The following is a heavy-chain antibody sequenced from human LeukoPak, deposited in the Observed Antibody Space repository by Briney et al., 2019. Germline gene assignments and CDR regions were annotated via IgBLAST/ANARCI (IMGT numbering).Heavy chain of an antibody. CDR2: ISAYNGNT. J-gene: IGHJ4*02. Sequence: GASVKVSCKASGYTFTSYGISWVRQAPGQGLEWMGWISAYNGNTNYAQKLQGRVTMTTDTSTSTAYMELRSLRSDDTAVYYCARDRFEFQYSSSWSSSFDYWGQGTLVTVSS. V-gene: IGHV1-18*01. CDR3: ARDRFEFQYSSSWSSSFDY. D-gene: IGHD6-13*01. CDR1: GYTFTSYG.